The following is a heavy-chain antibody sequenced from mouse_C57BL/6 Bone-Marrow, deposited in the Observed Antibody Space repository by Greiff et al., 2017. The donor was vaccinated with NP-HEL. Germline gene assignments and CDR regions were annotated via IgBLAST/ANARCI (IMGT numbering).Heavy chain of an antibody. D-gene: IGHD3-2*02. V-gene: IGHV1-69*01. Sequence: QVQLQQPGAELVMPGASVKLSCKASGYTFTSYWMHWVKQRPGQGLEWIGEIDPSDSYTNYNQKFKGKSTLTVDKSSSTAYMQLSSLTSEDSAVYYWARGGDSSGYGAWFAYWGQGTLVTVSA. CDR2: IDPSDSYT. J-gene: IGHJ3*01. CDR3: ARGGDSSGYGAWFAY. CDR1: GYTFTSYW.